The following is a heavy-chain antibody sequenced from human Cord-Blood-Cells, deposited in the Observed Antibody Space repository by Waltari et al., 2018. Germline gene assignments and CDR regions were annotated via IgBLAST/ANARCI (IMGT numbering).Heavy chain of an antibody. CDR1: GGSFSGYY. Sequence: QVQLQQWGAGLLKPSETLSLTCAVYGGSFSGYYWCWIRPPPGKGLEWIGEINHSGSTNYNPSLKSRVTISVDTSKNQFSLKLSSVTAADTAVYYCARQSDYDFWSGYYYYYYGMDVWGQGTTVTVSS. J-gene: IGHJ6*02. CDR3: ARQSDYDFWSGYYYYYYGMDV. V-gene: IGHV4-34*01. CDR2: INHSGST. D-gene: IGHD3-3*01.